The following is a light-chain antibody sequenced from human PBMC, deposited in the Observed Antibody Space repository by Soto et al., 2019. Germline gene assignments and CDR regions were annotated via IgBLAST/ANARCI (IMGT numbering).Light chain of an antibody. CDR2: DAS. J-gene: IGKJ5*01. Sequence: DIQMTQSPSSLSASVGDRVTITCRASQGISNYLAWSQQKPGKAPKSLIYDASSLRSGVPSKFSGSGFGTEFTLTISSLQPEDFATYYCQQYSNYPITFGQGTRLEIK. CDR3: QQYSNYPIT. CDR1: QGISNY. V-gene: IGKV1-16*02.